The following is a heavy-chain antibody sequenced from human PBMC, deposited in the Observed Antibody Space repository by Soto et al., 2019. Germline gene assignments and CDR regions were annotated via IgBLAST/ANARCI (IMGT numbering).Heavy chain of an antibody. Sequence: PGGSLRLSCAASGFTFKNAWLSWVRQAPGKGLEWVSYISSSSSTIYYADSVKGRFTISRDNAKNSLYLQMNSLRAEDTAVYYCATSLDVWGQGTTVTVSS. CDR3: ATSLDV. V-gene: IGHV3-48*01. CDR1: GFTFKNAW. CDR2: ISSSSSTI. J-gene: IGHJ6*02.